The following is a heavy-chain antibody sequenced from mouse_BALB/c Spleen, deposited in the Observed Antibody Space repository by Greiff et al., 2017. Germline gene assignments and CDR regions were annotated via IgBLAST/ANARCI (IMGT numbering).Heavy chain of an antibody. CDR3: ARGTGTFAMDY. D-gene: IGHD4-1*01. J-gene: IGHJ4*01. Sequence: EVKLLESGPGLVKPSQSLSLTCTVTGYSITSDYAWNWIRQFPGNKLEWMGYISYSGSTSYNPSLKSRISITRDTSKNQFFLQLNSVTTEDTATYYCARGTGTFAMDYWGQGTSVTVSS. CDR1: GYSITSDYA. CDR2: ISYSGST. V-gene: IGHV3-2*02.